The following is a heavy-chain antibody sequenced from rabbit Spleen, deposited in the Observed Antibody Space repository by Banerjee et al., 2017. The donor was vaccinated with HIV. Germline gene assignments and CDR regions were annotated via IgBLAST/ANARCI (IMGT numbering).Heavy chain of an antibody. CDR3: ARDAGTSFSTYGMDL. CDR1: GFSFNGGYD. D-gene: IGHD8-1*01. CDR2: AYAGSSGST. V-gene: IGHV1S45*01. Sequence: QEQLVESGGGLVQPGGSLKLSCTASGFSFNGGYDMCWVRQAPGKGLEWVACAYAGSSGSTYSATWAKGRFTISKTSSTTVTLQMTSLTAADTATYFCARDAGTSFSTYGMDLWGPGTLVTVS. J-gene: IGHJ6*01.